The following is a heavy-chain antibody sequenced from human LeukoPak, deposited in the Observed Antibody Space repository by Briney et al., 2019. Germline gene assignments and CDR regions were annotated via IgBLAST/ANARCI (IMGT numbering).Heavy chain of an antibody. D-gene: IGHD1-14*01. CDR1: GFTVSANY. CDR2: IYSGGST. J-gene: IGHJ6*02. V-gene: IGHV3-66*01. Sequence: SGGSLRLSCAASGFTVSANYMSWVRKAPGKGLEWVSVIYSGGSTYYADSVKDRFTISRDNSKNTVYLQMSSLRDEDTAVYYCARDPPGEPDWGMDVWGQGTTVTVSS. CDR3: ARDPPGEPDWGMDV.